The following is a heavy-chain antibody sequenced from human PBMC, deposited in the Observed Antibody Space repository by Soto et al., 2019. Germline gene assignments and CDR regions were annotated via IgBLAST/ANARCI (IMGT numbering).Heavy chain of an antibody. CDR3: ARDYYDILTGYGTIRGFDP. CDR1: GGSISSYY. CDR2: IYYSGST. V-gene: IGHV4-59*01. Sequence: TLSLTCTVSGGSISSYYWSWIRQPPGKGLEWIGYIYYSGSTNYNPSLKSRVTISVDTSKNQFSLKLSSVTAADTAVYYCARDYYDILTGYGTIRGFDPWGQGTLVTVSS. D-gene: IGHD3-9*01. J-gene: IGHJ5*02.